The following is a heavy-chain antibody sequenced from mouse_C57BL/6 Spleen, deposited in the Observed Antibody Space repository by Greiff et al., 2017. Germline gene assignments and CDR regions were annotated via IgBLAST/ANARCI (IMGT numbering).Heavy chain of an antibody. V-gene: IGHV2-2*01. Sequence: LQESGPGLVQPSQSLSITCTVSGFSLTSYGVHWVRQSPGKGLEWLGVIWSGGSTDFNAAFISRLSISKDNSKSQVFFKMNSLQADDTAIYYCASYSNYASYAMDYWGQGTSVTVSS. J-gene: IGHJ4*01. CDR2: IWSGGST. CDR1: GFSLTSYG. CDR3: ASYSNYASYAMDY. D-gene: IGHD2-5*01.